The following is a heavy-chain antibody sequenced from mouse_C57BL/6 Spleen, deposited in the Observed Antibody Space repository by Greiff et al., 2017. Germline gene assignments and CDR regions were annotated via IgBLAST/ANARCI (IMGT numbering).Heavy chain of an antibody. Sequence: QVQLQQPGAELVMPGASVKLSCKASGYTFTGSWMHWVKQRPGQGLEWIGEIDPSDSSTTYNQKFKGKSTLTVDKSSSTAYMQLSSLTSEDSAVYYCARPAAQATDYFDYWGQGTTLTASS. V-gene: IGHV1-69*01. D-gene: IGHD3-2*02. CDR3: ARPAAQATDYFDY. CDR2: IDPSDSST. CDR1: GYTFTGSW. J-gene: IGHJ2*01.